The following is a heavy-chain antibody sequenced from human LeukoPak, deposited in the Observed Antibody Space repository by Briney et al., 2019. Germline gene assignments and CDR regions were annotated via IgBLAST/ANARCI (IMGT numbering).Heavy chain of an antibody. D-gene: IGHD6-13*01. CDR1: GFTFSNAW. V-gene: IGHV3-15*07. J-gene: IGHJ4*02. Sequence: GGSLRLSCAASGFTFSNAWMNWVRQAPGKGLEWVGRIKSKTDGGTTDYAAPVKGRFTISRDDSKNTLYLQMNSLKTEDTAVYYCARDREGGSSWYAFDYWGQGTLVTVSS. CDR3: ARDREGGSSWYAFDY. CDR2: IKSKTDGGTT.